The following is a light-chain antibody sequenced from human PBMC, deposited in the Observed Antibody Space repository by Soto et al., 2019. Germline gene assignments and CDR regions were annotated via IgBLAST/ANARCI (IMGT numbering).Light chain of an antibody. CDR3: CSYAGSYTWV. V-gene: IGLV2-14*01. CDR1: SSDVGAYDF. Sequence: QSALTQPASVSGSPGQSITISCTGTSSDVGAYDFVSWYQHSPGKAPKLVTFDVTHRPPGISDRFSGSKSANTASLTISGLQAADEAFYYCCSYAGSYTWVFGGGTKVTVL. CDR2: DVT. J-gene: IGLJ3*02.